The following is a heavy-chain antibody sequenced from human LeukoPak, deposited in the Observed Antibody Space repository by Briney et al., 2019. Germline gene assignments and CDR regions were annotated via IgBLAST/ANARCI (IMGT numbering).Heavy chain of an antibody. CDR2: ISYDGSNK. J-gene: IGHJ4*02. CDR1: GFTFSSYG. Sequence: GGSPRLSCAASGFTFSSYGMHWVRQAPGKGLEWVAVISYDGSNKYYADSVKGRFTISRDNSKNTLYLQMNSLRAEDTAVYYCAKDPFSIAAAGTPYDYWGQGTLVTVSS. D-gene: IGHD6-13*01. V-gene: IGHV3-30*18. CDR3: AKDPFSIAAAGTPYDY.